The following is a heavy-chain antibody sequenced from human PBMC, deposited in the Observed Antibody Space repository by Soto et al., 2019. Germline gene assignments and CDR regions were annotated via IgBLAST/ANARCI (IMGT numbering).Heavy chain of an antibody. CDR3: ASRPFIDPSFDY. CDR2: IYYSGST. J-gene: IGHJ4*02. D-gene: IGHD3-16*02. Sequence: SETLSLTCTVSGGSISSGDYYWSWIRQPPGKGLEWIGYIYYSGSTYYNPSLKSPVTISVDTSKNQFSLKLSSVTAADTAVYYCASRPFIDPSFDYWGQGTLVTVSS. CDR1: GGSISSGDYY. V-gene: IGHV4-30-4*01.